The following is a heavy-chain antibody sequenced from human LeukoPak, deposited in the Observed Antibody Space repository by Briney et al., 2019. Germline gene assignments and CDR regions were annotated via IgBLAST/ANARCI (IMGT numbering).Heavy chain of an antibody. Sequence: PSETLSLTCTVSGGSISSYYWSWIRQPPGKGLEWIGYISHSGSTDYNPSLKSRVTISVDTSKNQFSLQLNSVTAADTAVYYCARSGGRDGYNFGYWGPGTLVTVSS. CDR3: ARSGGRDGYNFGY. J-gene: IGHJ4*02. V-gene: IGHV4-59*08. D-gene: IGHD5-24*01. CDR1: GGSISSYY. CDR2: ISHSGST.